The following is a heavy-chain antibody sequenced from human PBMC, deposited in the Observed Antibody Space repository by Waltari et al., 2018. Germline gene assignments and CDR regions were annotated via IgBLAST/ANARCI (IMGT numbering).Heavy chain of an antibody. CDR1: GYSISSGYY. CDR3: ARDVIYCSGGSCYYFDY. J-gene: IGHJ4*02. CDR2: IYHSGST. Sequence: QVQLQESGPGLVKPSETLSLTCAVSGYSISSGYYWGWIRQPPGKGLEWLGSIYHSGSTYSTPSLKSRVTRSVDTSKNQFSLKLSSVTAADTAVYYCARDVIYCSGGSCYYFDYWGQGTLVTVSS. V-gene: IGHV4-38-2*02. D-gene: IGHD2-15*01.